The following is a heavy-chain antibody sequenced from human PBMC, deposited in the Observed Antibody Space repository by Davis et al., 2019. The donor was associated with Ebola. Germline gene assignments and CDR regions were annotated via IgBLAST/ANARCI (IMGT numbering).Heavy chain of an antibody. V-gene: IGHV3-30*02. CDR3: AKMGGYSSLLHY. CDR2: IRHDVSTP. J-gene: IGHJ4*02. Sequence: PGGSLRLSCAASGFSFSSSGMHWVRQALGKGLEWVALIRHDVSTPYYADSVKGRFTISRDNSNNALWLQMNSLRAEDTAVYYCAKMGGYSSLLHYWGQGTPVTVSS. CDR1: GFSFSSSG. D-gene: IGHD1-26*01.